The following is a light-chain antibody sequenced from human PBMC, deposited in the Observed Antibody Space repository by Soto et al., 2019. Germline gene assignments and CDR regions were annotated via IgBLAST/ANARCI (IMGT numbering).Light chain of an antibody. Sequence: QTVVTQEPSLTVSPGGTVTLTCASSAGAVTSAFYPNWFQQKPGQAPRALIYGTSNKHSWTPARFSGSLLGGKAALTLSGVQPEDEAEYYCLLYYGGAQRVFGGGTKLTVL. CDR3: LLYYGGAQRV. V-gene: IGLV7-43*01. CDR1: AGAVTSAFY. CDR2: GTS. J-gene: IGLJ3*02.